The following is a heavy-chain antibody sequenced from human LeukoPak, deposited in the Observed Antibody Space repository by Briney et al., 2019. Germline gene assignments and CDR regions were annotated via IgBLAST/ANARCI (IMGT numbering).Heavy chain of an antibody. CDR3: ARNRAYCGGDCSDDAFDI. D-gene: IGHD2-21*02. CDR2: INPSGGST. V-gene: IGHV1-46*01. CDR1: GYTFTSYY. J-gene: IGHJ3*02. Sequence: GASVKVSCKASGYTFTSYYMHWVRQAPGQGLEWMGIINPSGGSTSYAQKFQGRVTMTRDTSTSTVYMELSSLRSEDTAVYYCARNRAYCGGDCSDDAFDIWGQGTMVTVSS.